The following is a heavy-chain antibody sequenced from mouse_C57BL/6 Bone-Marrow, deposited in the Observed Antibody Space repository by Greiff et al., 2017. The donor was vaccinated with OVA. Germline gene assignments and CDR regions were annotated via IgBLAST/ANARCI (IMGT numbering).Heavy chain of an antibody. V-gene: IGHV10-3*01. CDR3: VRTPDYYGSSPSYAMDY. CDR1: GFTFNTYA. CDR2: IRSKSSNYAT. D-gene: IGHD1-1*01. Sequence: EVQVVESGGGLVQPKGSLKLSCAASGFTFNTYAMHWVRQAPGKGLEWVARIRSKSSNYATYYADSVKDRFTISRDDSQSMLYLQMNNLKTEDTAMYYCVRTPDYYGSSPSYAMDYWGQGTSVTVSS. J-gene: IGHJ4*01.